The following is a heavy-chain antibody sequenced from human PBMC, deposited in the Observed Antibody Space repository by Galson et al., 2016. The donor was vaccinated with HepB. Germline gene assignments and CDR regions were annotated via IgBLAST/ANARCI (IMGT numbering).Heavy chain of an antibody. Sequence: SVKVSCKASGYTFTTYGISWVRQAPGQGLEWMGWISAYNDNANYAQKLQGRVTMTTDTSTSTAYMELRSLRFDDTAVYYCARDVFQFLEWLGAEPHSYYYGMDIWGQGTTVTVSS. CDR1: GYTFTTYG. V-gene: IGHV1-18*01. D-gene: IGHD3-3*01. CDR2: ISAYNDNA. J-gene: IGHJ6*02. CDR3: ARDVFQFLEWLGAEPHSYYYGMDI.